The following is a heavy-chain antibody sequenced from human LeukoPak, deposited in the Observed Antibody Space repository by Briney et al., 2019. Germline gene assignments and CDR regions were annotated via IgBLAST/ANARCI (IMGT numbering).Heavy chain of an antibody. CDR1: GYTFTGYY. D-gene: IGHD6-19*01. Sequence: ASVKVSCKASGYTFTGYYMHWVRQAPGQGLEWMGWINPNSGGTNYAQKFQGRVTMTRDTSISTAYMEPSRLRSDDTAVYYCARAVAGTIPWFDPWGQGTLVTVSS. CDR3: ARAVAGTIPWFDP. J-gene: IGHJ5*02. CDR2: INPNSGGT. V-gene: IGHV1-2*02.